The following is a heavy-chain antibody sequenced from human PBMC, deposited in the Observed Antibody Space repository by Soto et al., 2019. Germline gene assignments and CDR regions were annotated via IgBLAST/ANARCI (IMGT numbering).Heavy chain of an antibody. D-gene: IGHD3-22*01. J-gene: IGHJ1*01. CDR1: GFTFSSYA. CDR3: ARVGYYDSSGLFQH. Sequence: GGSLRLSCAASGFTFSSYAMHWVRQAPGKGLEWVAVISYDGSNKYYADSVKGRFTISRDNSKNTLYLQMNSLRAEDTAVYYCARVGYYDSSGLFQHWGQGTLVTVSS. V-gene: IGHV3-30-3*01. CDR2: ISYDGSNK.